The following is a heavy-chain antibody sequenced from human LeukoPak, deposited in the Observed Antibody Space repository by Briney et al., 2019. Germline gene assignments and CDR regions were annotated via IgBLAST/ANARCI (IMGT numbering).Heavy chain of an antibody. V-gene: IGHV3-66*01. CDR3: ARAVYDSSGYYPTGGAFDI. J-gene: IGHJ3*02. Sequence: GGSLRLSCAASGFTVSSNYMSWVRQAPGKGLEWVSVIYSGGSTYYADSVKGRFTISRDNSKNTLYLQMNSLRAEDTAVYYCARAVYDSSGYYPTGGAFDIWGQGTMVTVSS. CDR2: IYSGGST. CDR1: GFTVSSNY. D-gene: IGHD3-22*01.